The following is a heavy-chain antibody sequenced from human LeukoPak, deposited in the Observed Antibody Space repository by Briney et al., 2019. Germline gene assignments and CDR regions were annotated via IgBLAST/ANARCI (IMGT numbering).Heavy chain of an antibody. Sequence: GGSLRLSCAASGFTFSSYSMNWVRQAPGKGLEWVSSISSSSSYIYYADSVKGRFTISRDNAKNSLYLQMNSLRAEDTAVYYCARASNRIAAAGPYYFDYWGQGTLVTVSS. D-gene: IGHD6-13*01. CDR1: GFTFSSYS. CDR2: ISSSSSYI. V-gene: IGHV3-21*01. CDR3: ARASNRIAAAGPYYFDY. J-gene: IGHJ4*02.